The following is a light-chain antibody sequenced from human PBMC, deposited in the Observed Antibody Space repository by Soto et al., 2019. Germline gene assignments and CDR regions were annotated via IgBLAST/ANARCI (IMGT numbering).Light chain of an antibody. CDR3: QQSYNSPQT. CDR2: AAS. Sequence: IQVTQPPSSLSASVGDRVTITCRASQDISSYLAWYQQKPGKPPRLLIYAASSLQSGVPSRFSGSGSGTDFTLTISSLQPEDFATYSCQQSYNSPQTFGRGTKVDIK. CDR1: QDISSY. V-gene: IGKV1-39*01. J-gene: IGKJ1*01.